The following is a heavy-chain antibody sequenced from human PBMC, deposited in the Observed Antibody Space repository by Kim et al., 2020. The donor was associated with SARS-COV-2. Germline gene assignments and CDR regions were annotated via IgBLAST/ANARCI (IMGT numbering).Heavy chain of an antibody. CDR3: ARRYCSSTSCHFDY. D-gene: IGHD2-2*01. J-gene: IGHJ4*02. V-gene: IGHV4-39*01. Sequence: NPTLKSRVTISVDTSKNQFSLKLSSVTDADTAVYYCARRYCSSTSCHFDYWGQGTLVTVSS.